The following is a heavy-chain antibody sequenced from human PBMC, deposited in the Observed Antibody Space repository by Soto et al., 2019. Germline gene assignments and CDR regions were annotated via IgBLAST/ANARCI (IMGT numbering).Heavy chain of an antibody. V-gene: IGHV1-69*02. Sequence: QVQLVQSGAEVKKPGSSVKVSCKASGGTFSSYTISWVRQAPRQGLEWMGRIIPILGIANYAQKFQGRVTITADKSTSTAYMELSSLRSEDTAVYYCARSGTIFTYYMDVWGKGTTVTVSS. CDR1: GGTFSSYT. J-gene: IGHJ6*03. CDR3: ARSGTIFTYYMDV. D-gene: IGHD3-3*01. CDR2: IIPILGIA.